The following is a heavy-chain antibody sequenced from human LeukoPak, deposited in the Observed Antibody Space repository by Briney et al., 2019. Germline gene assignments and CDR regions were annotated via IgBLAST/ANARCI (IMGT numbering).Heavy chain of an antibody. J-gene: IGHJ4*02. CDR3: AKDMDGYNLGAFDY. Sequence: PGGSLRLSCAASGFTFSSHWMHWVRQAPGKGLEWVSLISWDGGTTYYADSVKGRFTISRDNSKNSLYLQMNSLRVEDTALYYCAKDMDGYNLGAFDYWGQGTLVTVSS. V-gene: IGHV3-43D*03. CDR2: ISWDGGTT. D-gene: IGHD5-24*01. CDR1: GFTFSSHW.